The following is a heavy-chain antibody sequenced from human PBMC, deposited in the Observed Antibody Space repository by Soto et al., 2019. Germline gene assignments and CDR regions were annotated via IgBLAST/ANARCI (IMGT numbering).Heavy chain of an antibody. CDR1: GFTFSSYS. CDR2: ISSSSSYI. CDR3: AREKGYCSSTSCYEAWELDY. D-gene: IGHD2-2*01. V-gene: IGHV3-21*01. J-gene: IGHJ4*02. Sequence: PGGSLRLSCAASGFTFSSYSMNWVRQAPGKGLEWVSSISSSSSYIYYADSVKGRFTISRDNAKNSLCLQMNSLRAEDTAVYYCAREKGYCSSTSCYEAWELDYWGQGTLVTVSS.